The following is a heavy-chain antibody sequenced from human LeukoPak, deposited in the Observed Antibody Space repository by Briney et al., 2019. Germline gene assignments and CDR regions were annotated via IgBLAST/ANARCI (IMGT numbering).Heavy chain of an antibody. Sequence: SETLSLTCTVSGGSISSYYWSWIRQPPGKGLEWIGYIYYSGSTNYNPSLKSRVTISVDTSKNQFSLKLSSVTAADTAVYYCARNKYCSSTSCSQSFDYWGQGTLVTVSS. V-gene: IGHV4-59*08. J-gene: IGHJ4*02. CDR1: GGSISSYY. CDR2: IYYSGST. CDR3: ARNKYCSSTSCSQSFDY. D-gene: IGHD2-2*01.